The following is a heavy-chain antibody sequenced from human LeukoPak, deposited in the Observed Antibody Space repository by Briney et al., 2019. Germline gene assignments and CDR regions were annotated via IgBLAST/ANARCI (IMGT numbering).Heavy chain of an antibody. Sequence: GGSLRLSCAASGFTFSSYSMNWVRQAPGKGLEWVSSISATNSYIYYADTVKGRFTISRDNAKTSLYLQMNSLRAEDTAVYYCARGHYYGSVTYDYYFDYWGQGTLVTVSS. CDR1: GFTFSSYS. V-gene: IGHV3-21*01. J-gene: IGHJ4*02. CDR3: ARGHYYGSVTYDYYFDY. CDR2: ISATNSYI. D-gene: IGHD3-10*01.